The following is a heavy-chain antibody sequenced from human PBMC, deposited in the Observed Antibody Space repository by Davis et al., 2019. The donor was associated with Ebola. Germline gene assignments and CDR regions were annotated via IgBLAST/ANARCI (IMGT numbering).Heavy chain of an antibody. J-gene: IGHJ4*02. CDR2: MNPNSGNT. D-gene: IGHD5-24*01. Sequence: ASVKVSCKASGYTFTSYGISWVRQAPGQGPEWMGWMNPNSGNTGYAQKFQGRVTMTRNTSISTAYMELSSLRSEDTAVYYCARVRVTTERWLQSLGYWGQGTLVTVSS. CDR1: GYTFTSYG. CDR3: ARVRVTTERWLQSLGY. V-gene: IGHV1-8*02.